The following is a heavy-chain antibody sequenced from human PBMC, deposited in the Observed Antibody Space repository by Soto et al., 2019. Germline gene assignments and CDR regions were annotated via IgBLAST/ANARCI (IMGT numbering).Heavy chain of an antibody. D-gene: IGHD3-22*01. J-gene: IGHJ4*02. Sequence: PSETLSLTCAVSGGSISSGGYSWSWIRQPPGKGLEWIGYIYNSGSTYYNPSLKSRVTISVDRSKNQFSLKLSSVTAADTAVYYCARVFMYDSSGYYYFDYWGQGTLVTVSS. CDR1: GGSISSGGYS. CDR2: IYNSGST. CDR3: ARVFMYDSSGYYYFDY. V-gene: IGHV4-30-2*01.